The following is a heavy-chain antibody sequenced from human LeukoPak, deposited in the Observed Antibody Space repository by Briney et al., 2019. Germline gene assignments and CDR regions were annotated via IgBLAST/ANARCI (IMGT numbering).Heavy chain of an antibody. Sequence: SETLSLTCTVSGGSISSYYWSWIRQPPGKGLEWIGYIYYSGSTNYNPSLKSRVTISVDTSKNQFSLKLSSVTAADTAVYYCASHYGSGRGWFDPWGQGTLVTVSS. J-gene: IGHJ5*02. V-gene: IGHV4-59*01. D-gene: IGHD3-10*01. CDR2: IYYSGST. CDR1: GGSISSYY. CDR3: ASHYGSGRGWFDP.